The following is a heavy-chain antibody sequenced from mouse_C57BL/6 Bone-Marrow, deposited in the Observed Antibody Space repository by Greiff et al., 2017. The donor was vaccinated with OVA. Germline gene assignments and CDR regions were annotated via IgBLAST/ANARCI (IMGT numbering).Heavy chain of an antibody. V-gene: IGHV14-4*01. CDR1: GFNIKDDY. D-gene: IGHD2-1*01. CDR2: IDPENGDT. Sequence: EVQLVESGAELVRPGASVKLSCTASGFNIKDDYMHWVKQRPEQGLEWIGWIDPENGDTEYASKFQGKATITADTSSNTAYLQLSSLTSEDTAVYYCTTDLLRDYWGQGTSVTVSS. J-gene: IGHJ4*01. CDR3: TTDLLRDY.